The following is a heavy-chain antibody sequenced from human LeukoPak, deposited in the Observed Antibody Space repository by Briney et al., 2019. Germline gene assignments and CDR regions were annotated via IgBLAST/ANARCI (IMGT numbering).Heavy chain of an antibody. CDR1: GFTFSSYS. D-gene: IGHD5-12*01. CDR2: ISSSSSYI. Sequence: GGSLRLSCAASGFTFSSYSMNWVRQAPGKGLEWVSSISSSSSYIYYADSVKGLFTISRDNAKNSLYLQMNSLRAEDTAVYYCARDDHIVATFDYWGQGTLVTVSS. V-gene: IGHV3-21*01. CDR3: ARDDHIVATFDY. J-gene: IGHJ4*02.